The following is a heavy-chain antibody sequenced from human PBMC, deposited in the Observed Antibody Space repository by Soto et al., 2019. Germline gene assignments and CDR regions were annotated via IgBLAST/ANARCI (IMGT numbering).Heavy chain of an antibody. CDR2: INAGNGNT. CDR1: FYTFAESG. J-gene: IGHJ6*03. CDR3: ARDSPSLVPAAPACYYYYYMDV. Sequence: GAAGKVCWEACFYTFAESGMVSGRPAPGRTKERVGWINAGNGNTKYSQKFQGSVTITRDTSASTAYMGLSSLRSDDTAVYYCARDSPSLVPAAPACYYYYYMDVWGKGTTVTVSS. V-gene: IGHV1-3*01. D-gene: IGHD2-2*01.